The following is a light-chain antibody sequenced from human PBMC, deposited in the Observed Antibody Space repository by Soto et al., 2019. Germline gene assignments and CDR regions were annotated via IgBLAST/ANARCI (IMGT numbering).Light chain of an antibody. CDR2: DDN. CDR1: SSNIGNSY. J-gene: IGLJ3*02. Sequence: QSVLTQPPSVSAAPGQTVTVSCSGNSSNIGNSYVSWYQQFPGTAPRLLIYDDNKRPSGIRDRFSGSKSGTSATLAITGLQTGDEAVYYCGTWDSSLTNGRAVFGGGTNSPS. CDR3: GTWDSSLTNGRAV. V-gene: IGLV1-51*01.